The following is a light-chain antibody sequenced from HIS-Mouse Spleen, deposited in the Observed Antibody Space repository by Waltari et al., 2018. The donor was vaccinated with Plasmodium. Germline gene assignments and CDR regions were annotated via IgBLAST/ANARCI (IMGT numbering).Light chain of an antibody. CDR2: GGS. J-gene: IGLJ2*01. V-gene: IGLV2-11*01. Sequence: QSALTQPRSVSGSPGQSVTISCTGTSSDVGGYNYVSWYQQHPGKAPTLRSYGGSKRPSGVPVLVSGSKSGNTASLTISGRQAEDEADYYCCSYAGSYTLVFGGGTKLTVL. CDR3: CSYAGSYTLV. CDR1: SSDVGGYNY.